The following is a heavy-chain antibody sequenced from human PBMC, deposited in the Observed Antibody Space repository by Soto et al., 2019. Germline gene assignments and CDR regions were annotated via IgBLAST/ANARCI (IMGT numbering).Heavy chain of an antibody. J-gene: IGHJ5*02. V-gene: IGHV4-34*01. D-gene: IGHD5-12*01. CDR1: GGSFSRYY. CDR2: INHSGST. CDR3: ARGEGRLVGTWFDP. Sequence: PSETLSLTCDVYGGSFSRYYWNWIRQPPGKGLEWLGEINHSGSTNYNSSLESRVTISLDTSKTQFSLKLTSVTAADTAVYYCARGEGRLVGTWFDPWGQGXLVTVYS.